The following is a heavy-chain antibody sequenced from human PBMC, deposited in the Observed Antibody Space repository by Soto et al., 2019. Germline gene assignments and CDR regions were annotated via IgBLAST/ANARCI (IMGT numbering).Heavy chain of an antibody. D-gene: IGHD3-3*01. CDR2: IKEDGSEK. J-gene: IGHJ4*02. CDR1: GFMFSSYW. V-gene: IGHV3-7*05. CDR3: AAIRFS. Sequence: GGSLRLSCAASGFMFSSYWMSWVRQAPGKGLEWVANIKEDGSEKYYVDSVKGRFTISRDNAKNSLYLQMNSLRAEDTAVYYCAAIRFSWGQGTLVTVSS.